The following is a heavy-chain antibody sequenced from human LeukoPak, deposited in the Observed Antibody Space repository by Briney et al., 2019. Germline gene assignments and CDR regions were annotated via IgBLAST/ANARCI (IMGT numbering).Heavy chain of an antibody. CDR2: IKQDGSEK. CDR1: GFTFSSYW. Sequence: PGGSLRLSCAASGFTFSSYWMSWVRQAPGKGLEWVANIKQDGSEKYYVDSVKGRFTISRDNANNSLYLQMNTLRAEDTAVYYCAKSTWIQLWLLFDYWGQGTLVTVSS. V-gene: IGHV3-7*02. D-gene: IGHD5-18*01. CDR3: AKSTWIQLWLLFDY. J-gene: IGHJ4*02.